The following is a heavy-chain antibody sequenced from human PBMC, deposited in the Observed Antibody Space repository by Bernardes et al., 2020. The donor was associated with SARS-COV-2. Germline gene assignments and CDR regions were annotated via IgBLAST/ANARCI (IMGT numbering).Heavy chain of an antibody. CDR3: AKDILESNGYYLGALDV. CDR2: ITGNGDDT. D-gene: IGHD3-22*01. J-gene: IGHJ3*01. Sequence: GGSLRLSCAASGFTFNNYAMTWVRQAAGKGLEWVSTITGNGDDTDYADSVKGRFSISRDNSKNTLYLQMNSLRAEDTALYYCAKDILESNGYYLGALDVWGQGTMVTVSS. CDR1: GFTFNNYA. V-gene: IGHV3-23*01.